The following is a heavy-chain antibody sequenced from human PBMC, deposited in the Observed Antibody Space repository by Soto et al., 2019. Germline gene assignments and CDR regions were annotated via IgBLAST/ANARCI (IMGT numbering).Heavy chain of an antibody. J-gene: IGHJ4*02. CDR3: EREKAGPLDY. Sequence: QVQLVQSGAEVKKPGASVKVSCKASGYTFTIDDINWVRQATGQGLEWMGWMNPNSGNTGYAQKFQGRVTMTRNTPISTAYMELSSLRYEDKAVYYWEREKAGPLDYWGQGTLVTVSS. V-gene: IGHV1-8*01. CDR2: MNPNSGNT. CDR1: GYTFTIDD.